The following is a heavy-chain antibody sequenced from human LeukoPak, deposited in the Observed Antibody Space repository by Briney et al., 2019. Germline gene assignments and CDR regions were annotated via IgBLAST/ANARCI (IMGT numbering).Heavy chain of an antibody. Sequence: SGPTLVNPTQTLXLTCTFSGFSLRTSGMCGSWLRQPPGKALEWLARIDWDDDKYYSTSLKTRLTISKDTSKNQVVLIMTNMDPVDTATYYCARSTDSSGFDYWGQGTLVTVSS. V-gene: IGHV2-70*11. CDR1: GFSLRTSGMC. CDR3: ARSTDSSGFDY. J-gene: IGHJ4*02. CDR2: IDWDDDK. D-gene: IGHD3-22*01.